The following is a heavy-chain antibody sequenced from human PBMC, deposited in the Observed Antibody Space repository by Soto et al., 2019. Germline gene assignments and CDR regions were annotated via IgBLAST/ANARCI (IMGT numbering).Heavy chain of an antibody. J-gene: IGHJ4*02. CDR2: IYYSGST. V-gene: IGHV4-31*03. Sequence: TLSITCTVSDGSISIAGYYWSWIRQHPGKGLEWIGYIYYSGSTYYNPSLKSRVTISVDTSKNQFSLKLSSVTAADTAVYYCARDTWDYGSGSYHYYFDYWGQGTLVTVSS. CDR1: DGSISIAGYY. CDR3: ARDTWDYGSGSYHYYFDY. D-gene: IGHD3-10*01.